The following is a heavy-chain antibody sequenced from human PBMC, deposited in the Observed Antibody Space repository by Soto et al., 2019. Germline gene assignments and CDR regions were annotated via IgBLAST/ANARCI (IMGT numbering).Heavy chain of an antibody. Sequence: ASVKVSCKASRYSFPTYAIHWVRQAPGQRLQWMGWINTVNGNTHYSQKFQGRVTITRDSSASTVYMELSRLRSDDTAVYYCARALGWYCSGGSCYRFGDGRYYFDYWGQGTLVTVSS. V-gene: IGHV1-3*04. CDR3: ARALGWYCSGGSCYRFGDGRYYFDY. J-gene: IGHJ4*02. D-gene: IGHD2-15*01. CDR1: RYSFPTYA. CDR2: INTVNGNT.